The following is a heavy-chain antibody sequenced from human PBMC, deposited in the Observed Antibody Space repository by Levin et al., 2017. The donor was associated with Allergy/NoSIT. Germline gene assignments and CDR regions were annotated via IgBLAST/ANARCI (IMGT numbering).Heavy chain of an antibody. D-gene: IGHD5-24*01. CDR1: GFTFSSYE. CDR2: ISSSGSTI. CDR3: ARDDEMATISDYYYGMDV. J-gene: IGHJ6*02. Sequence: GGSLRLSCAASGFTFSSYEMNWVRQAPGKGLEWVSYISSSGSTIYYADSVKGRFTISRDNAKNSLYLQMNSLRAEDTAVYYCARDDEMATISDYYYGMDVWGQGTTVTVSS. V-gene: IGHV3-48*03.